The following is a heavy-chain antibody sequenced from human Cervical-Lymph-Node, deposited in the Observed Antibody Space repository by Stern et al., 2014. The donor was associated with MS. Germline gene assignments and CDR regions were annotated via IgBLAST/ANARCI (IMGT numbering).Heavy chain of an antibody. CDR3: ARGSVAATMGAMDV. D-gene: IGHD6-19*01. V-gene: IGHV5-51*01. Sequence: EAQLVESGAEVKKPGESLKISCKGSGYTFTNYWIGWVRQMPGKGLEWMGIIHPSDSYTRYSPSFQGQVIISADKSINTAYLQWSSLKASDTAMYYCARGSVAATMGAMDVWGQGTTVTVSS. J-gene: IGHJ6*02. CDR2: IHPSDSYT. CDR1: GYTFTNYW.